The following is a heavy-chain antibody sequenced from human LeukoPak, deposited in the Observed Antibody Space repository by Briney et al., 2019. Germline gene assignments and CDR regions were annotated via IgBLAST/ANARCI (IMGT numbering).Heavy chain of an antibody. CDR2: IYGDGRT. V-gene: IGHV3-66*01. Sequence: GGSLRLSCAASGFTVSNMYMTWVRQAPGKGLEWVSLIYGDGRTSYADSVKGRFTISRDNSKNTLYLQMNSLRAEDTAVYYCAREGYSSSQQFDYWGQGTLVTVSS. J-gene: IGHJ4*02. CDR1: GFTVSNMY. CDR3: AREGYSSSQQFDY. D-gene: IGHD6-13*01.